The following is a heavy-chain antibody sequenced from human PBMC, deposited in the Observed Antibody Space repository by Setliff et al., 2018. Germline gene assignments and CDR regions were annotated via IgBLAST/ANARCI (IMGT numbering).Heavy chain of an antibody. J-gene: IGHJ6*03. V-gene: IGHV4-39*01. CDR1: GGSISSGNYY. Sequence: SETLSLTCRVSGGSISSGNYYWGLIRQPPGKGLEWVATIYYSGSTYSNPSLKSRLIISVDAPDNQFSVKLSAVTAPDTAVYYCARHKSNGSGSYPSLYMDVWGKGIMVTVSS. CDR3: ARHKSNGSGSYPSLYMDV. D-gene: IGHD3-10*01. CDR2: IYYSGST.